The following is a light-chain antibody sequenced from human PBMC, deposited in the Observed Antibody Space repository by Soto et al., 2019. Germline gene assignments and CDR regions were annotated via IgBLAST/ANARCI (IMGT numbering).Light chain of an antibody. CDR2: EVT. Sequence: QSALAQPPSASGSPGQSVTISCTGTSSDGGAYNYVCWYQQHPGKAPKLIISEVTKRPSGVPDRFSGSKSGNTASLTVTGLQAEDEADYYCSSYAGSNNPWVFGGGTQLTVL. CDR3: SSYAGSNNPWV. V-gene: IGLV2-8*01. CDR1: SSDGGAYNY. J-gene: IGLJ3*02.